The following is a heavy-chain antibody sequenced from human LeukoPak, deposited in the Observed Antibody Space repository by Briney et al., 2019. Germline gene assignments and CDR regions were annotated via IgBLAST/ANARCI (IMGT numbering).Heavy chain of an antibody. CDR2: ISYDGSNK. Sequence: GGSLRLSCAASGFTFSSYAMHWARQAPGKGLEWVAVISYDGSNKYYADSVKGRFTISRDNSKNTLYLQMNSLRAEDTAVYYCARAPDIVVVPAAIDYWGQGTLVTVSS. D-gene: IGHD2-2*01. CDR3: ARAPDIVVVPAAIDY. J-gene: IGHJ4*02. CDR1: GFTFSSYA. V-gene: IGHV3-30*04.